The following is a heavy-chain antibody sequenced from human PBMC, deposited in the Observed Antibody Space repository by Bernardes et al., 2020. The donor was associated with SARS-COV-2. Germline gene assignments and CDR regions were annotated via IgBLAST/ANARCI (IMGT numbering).Heavy chain of an antibody. Sequence: ASVKVSCKASGYTLSDYYMHWVRQAPGQGLEWMGWINPHSGGTNYAQKFQGRVTVTRDTSISTAYMELSRLTSDDTAVYYCARDLDRLYSGSRTDAFDIWGHGTMDTATS. V-gene: IGHV1-2*02. CDR1: GYTLSDYY. CDR3: ARDLDRLYSGSRTDAFDI. CDR2: INPHSGGT. D-gene: IGHD1-26*01. J-gene: IGHJ3*02.